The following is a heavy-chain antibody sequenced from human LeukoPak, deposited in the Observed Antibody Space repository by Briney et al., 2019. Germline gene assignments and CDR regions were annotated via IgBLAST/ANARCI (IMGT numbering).Heavy chain of an antibody. V-gene: IGHV3-21*01. Sequence: PGGSLRLSCAASGFTFSSYSMNWVRQAPGKGLEWVSSISSSSSYIYYADSVKGRFTISRDNAKNSLYLQMNSLRAEDTAVYYCAREFSIMIVAAIDYWGHGTLVTVSS. D-gene: IGHD3-22*01. CDR2: ISSSSSYI. CDR1: GFTFSSYS. J-gene: IGHJ4*01. CDR3: AREFSIMIVAAIDY.